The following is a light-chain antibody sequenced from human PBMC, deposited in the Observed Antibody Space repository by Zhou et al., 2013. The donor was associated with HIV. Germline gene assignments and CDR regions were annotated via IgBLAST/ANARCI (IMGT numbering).Light chain of an antibody. J-gene: IGKJ3*01. CDR2: GAS. CDR3: QQYGSSPFT. Sequence: ETVLTQSPGTLSLSPGERATLSCRASQSVISNYLAWYQQKPGQAPRLLIYGASSRATGIPDRFSGSGSGTDFTLTISRLEPGDFAVYYCQQYGSSPFTFGLGPSGYQT. V-gene: IGKV3-20*01. CDR1: QSVISNY.